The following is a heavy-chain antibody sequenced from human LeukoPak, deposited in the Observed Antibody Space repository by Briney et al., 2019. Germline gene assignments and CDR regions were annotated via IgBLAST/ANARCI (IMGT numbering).Heavy chain of an antibody. V-gene: IGHV4-34*01. J-gene: IGHJ3*01. D-gene: IGHD2-21*01. CDR3: ATSLYCGTGCL. CDR1: GGSFSCLY. Sequence: PSETLSLTCAVYGGSFSCLYWSWIRQPPGKGLEWIGEMKDGGSTNYNPSLKSRVTLSLDTSKNQFSLKLTSVTAADTAVYYCATSLYCGTGCLWGQGTMVTVSS. CDR2: MKDGGST.